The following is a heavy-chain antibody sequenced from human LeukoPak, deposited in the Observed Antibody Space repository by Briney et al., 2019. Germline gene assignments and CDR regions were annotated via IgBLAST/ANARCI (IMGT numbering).Heavy chain of an antibody. D-gene: IGHD6-6*01. V-gene: IGHV4-59*01. CDR2: IYYSGST. J-gene: IGHJ6*02. CDR1: GGSISSYY. Sequence: SETLSPTCTVSGGSISSYYWSWIRQPPGKGLEWIGYIYYSGSTNYNPSLKSRVTISVDTSKNQFSLKLSSVTAADTAVYYCARVPASSSSRYYYYGMDVWGQGTTVTVSS. CDR3: ARVPASSSSRYYYYGMDV.